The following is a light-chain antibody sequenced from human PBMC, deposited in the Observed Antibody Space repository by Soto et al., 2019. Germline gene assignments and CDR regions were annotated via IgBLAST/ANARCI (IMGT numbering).Light chain of an antibody. J-gene: IGKJ1*01. CDR2: TAS. Sequence: DIQMTQSPSSRSASVGDRVTITWRASQSISSYLNGYQQKPGKAPKLLISTASSLQSGVPSRFRRSRSGTDFTLTISSLQPEDFAIYHCQQSYSTPQTFGQGTKVDIK. CDR1: QSISSY. V-gene: IGKV1-39*01. CDR3: QQSYSTPQT.